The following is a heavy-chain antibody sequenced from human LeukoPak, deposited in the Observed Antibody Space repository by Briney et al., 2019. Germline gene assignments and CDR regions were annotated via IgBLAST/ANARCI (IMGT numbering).Heavy chain of an antibody. J-gene: IGHJ4*02. D-gene: IGHD3-22*01. CDR2: INSDGSST. CDR3: ARDLRTLYDSSFFDY. V-gene: IGHV3-74*01. Sequence: GGSLRLSCAASGFTFSSYWMHWVRQAPGKGLVWVSRINSDGSSTSYADSVKGRFTISGDNAKNTLYPQMNSLRAEDTAVYYCARDLRTLYDSSFFDYWGQGTLVTVSS. CDR1: GFTFSSYW.